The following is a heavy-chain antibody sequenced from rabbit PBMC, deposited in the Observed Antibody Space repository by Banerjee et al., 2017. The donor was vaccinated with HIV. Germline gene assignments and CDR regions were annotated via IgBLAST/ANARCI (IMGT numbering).Heavy chain of an antibody. Sequence: QEQLVESGGGLVQPGGSLKLSCKASGFDFSSYGVSWVRQAPGKGLEWIGYIDPVFGTTDYASWVNGRFTISLDNAQNTVFLRMTSLTAADTATYFCSRATGYGSTSLFPTRLDLWGPGTLVTVS. V-gene: IGHV1S47*01. D-gene: IGHD5-1*01. CDR1: GFDFSSYG. J-gene: IGHJ3*01. CDR3: SRATGYGSTSLFPTRLDL. CDR2: IDPVFGTT.